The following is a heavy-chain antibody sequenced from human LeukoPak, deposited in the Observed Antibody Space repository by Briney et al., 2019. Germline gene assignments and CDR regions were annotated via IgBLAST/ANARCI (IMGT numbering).Heavy chain of an antibody. V-gene: IGHV3-74*01. CDR1: GFTFSNYW. D-gene: IGHD3-22*01. CDR2: INSDGINT. CDR3: ARDLGQYYDTSDNWFDP. J-gene: IGHJ5*02. Sequence: QPGGSLRLSCAASGFTFSNYWMHWVRQAPGKGLVWVSRINSDGINTSYADSVKGRFTISRDNAKNTLNLQMNSLRAEDTAMYYCARDLGQYYDTSDNWFDPWGQGTLVTVSS.